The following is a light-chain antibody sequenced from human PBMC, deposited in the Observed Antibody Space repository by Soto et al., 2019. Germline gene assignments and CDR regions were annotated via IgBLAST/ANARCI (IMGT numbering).Light chain of an antibody. CDR3: QQFNNCPSST. V-gene: IGKV1D-13*01. CDR2: DAS. J-gene: IGKJ5*01. CDR1: QGISSA. Sequence: AIQLTQSPSSLSASVGDRVTITCRASQGISSALAWYQQKPGKAPKLLIYDASSLESGVPSRFSGSGSGTDFTLTISSLQPEDFATYYCQQFNNCPSSTFGQGTRLEIK.